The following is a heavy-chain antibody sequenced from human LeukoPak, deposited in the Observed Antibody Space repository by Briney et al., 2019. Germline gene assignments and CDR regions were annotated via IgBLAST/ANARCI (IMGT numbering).Heavy chain of an antibody. D-gene: IGHD3-3*01. J-gene: IGHJ4*02. CDR2: INPNSGGT. CDR3: ARDQHYDFWSGYYDY. V-gene: IGHV1-2*02. CDR1: GFTFTGYY. Sequence: ASVKVSCKASGFTFTGYYMHWLRQAPGQGLEWMGWINPNSGGTNYAQKFQGRVTMTRDTSISTAYMELSRLRSDDTAVYYCARDQHYDFWSGYYDYWGQGTLVTVSS.